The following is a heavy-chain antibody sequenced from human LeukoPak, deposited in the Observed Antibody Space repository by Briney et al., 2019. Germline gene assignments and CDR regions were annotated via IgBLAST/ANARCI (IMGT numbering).Heavy chain of an antibody. CDR3: AKGGGGRLIYYYYMDV. J-gene: IGHJ6*03. D-gene: IGHD3-16*01. CDR1: GFTFSDYY. CDR2: ISSSSSYI. V-gene: IGHV3-11*05. Sequence: PGGSLRLSCAASGFTFSDYYMSWIRQAPGKGLEWVSSISSSSSYIYYADSVKGRFTISRDNAKNSLYLQMNSLRAEDMALYYCAKGGGGRLIYYYYMDVWGKGTMVTVSS.